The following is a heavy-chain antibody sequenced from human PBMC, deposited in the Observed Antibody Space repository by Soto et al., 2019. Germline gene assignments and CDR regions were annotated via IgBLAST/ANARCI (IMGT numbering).Heavy chain of an antibody. Sequence: QVQLVQSGAEVKKPGASVKVSCKASGYTFTSYGISWVRQAPGQGLEWMGWISAYNGNTNYAQKLQGRVTMTTDTSTSTAYRELRSLRSDDTAVYYCARDIGVGASWILWRTPCWYFDLWGRGTLVTVSS. J-gene: IGHJ2*01. V-gene: IGHV1-18*01. CDR2: ISAYNGNT. CDR3: ARDIGVGASWILWRTPCWYFDL. D-gene: IGHD3-10*01. CDR1: GYTFTSYG.